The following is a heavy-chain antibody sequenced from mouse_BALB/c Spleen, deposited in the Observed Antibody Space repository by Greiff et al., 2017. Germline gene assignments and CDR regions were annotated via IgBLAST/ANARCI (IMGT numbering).Heavy chain of an antibody. CDR1: GFTFSDYG. D-gene: IGHD1-1*01. J-gene: IGHJ2*01. V-gene: IGHV5-15*02. CDR3: ARRGSSLYYFDY. CDR2: ISNLAYSI. Sequence: EVQLVESGGGLVQPGGSRKLSCAASGFTFSDYGMAWVRQAPGKGPEWVAFISNLAYSIYYADTVTGRFTISRENAKNTLYLEMSSLRSEDTAMYYCARRGSSLYYFDYWGQGTTLTVSS.